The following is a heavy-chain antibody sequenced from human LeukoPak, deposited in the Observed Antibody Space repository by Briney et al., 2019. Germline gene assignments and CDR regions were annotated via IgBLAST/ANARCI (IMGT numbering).Heavy chain of an antibody. J-gene: IGHJ4*02. D-gene: IGHD2-2*01. Sequence: NPGGSLRLSCAASGFTFSSAWMTWVCPAPGKGLEWVGHIKNKTNGGTTDYAAPVKGRFIISRDDSKNTLYLQMNSLRTEDTAVYYCARGFCSSTNCYQGPFDFWGQGTLVTVSS. CDR1: GFTFSSAW. CDR2: IKNKTNGGTT. CDR3: ARGFCSSTNCYQGPFDF. V-gene: IGHV3-15*01.